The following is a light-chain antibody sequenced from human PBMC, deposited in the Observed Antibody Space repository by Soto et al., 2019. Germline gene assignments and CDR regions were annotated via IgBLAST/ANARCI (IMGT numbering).Light chain of an antibody. CDR2: DAS. CDR3: QQYHNYSPT. J-gene: IGKJ1*01. CDR1: QSISLW. Sequence: DIQMPKSPSTLPASVGDSVPITCRASQSISLWLAWYQQKPGKAHKLLIYDASSLESGVPSRFSASGAGTEFTLTISSLQPDEYATYYCQQYHNYSPTVGKGTKVDIK. V-gene: IGKV1-5*01.